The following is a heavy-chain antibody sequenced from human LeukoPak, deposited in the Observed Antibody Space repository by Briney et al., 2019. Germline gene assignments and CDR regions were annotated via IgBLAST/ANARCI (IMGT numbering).Heavy chain of an antibody. V-gene: IGHV5-51*01. CDR3: ARRVYGDYFIDY. J-gene: IGHJ4*02. D-gene: IGHD4-17*01. Sequence: GESLKISCKGTGYRFTMYWIAWVRQMPGKGLEWMGIIYPGDSDTRYSPSFQGQVTISADKSISTAYLQWSSLKASDTAMYYCARRVYGDYFIDYWGQGTLVTVSS. CDR1: GYRFTMYW. CDR2: IYPGDSDT.